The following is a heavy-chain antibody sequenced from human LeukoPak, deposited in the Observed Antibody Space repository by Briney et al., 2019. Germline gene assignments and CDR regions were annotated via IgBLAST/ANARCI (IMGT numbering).Heavy chain of an antibody. CDR2: INHSGST. V-gene: IGHV4-34*01. D-gene: IGHD3-10*01. J-gene: IGHJ4*02. CDR3: AREWRTVRGVMDY. CDR1: GGSFSGYY. Sequence: SETLSLTCAVYGGSFSGYYWSWIRQPPGKGLEWIGEINHSGSTNYNPSLKSRVTISVDTSKNQFSLKLSSVTAADTAVYYCAREWRTVRGVMDYWGQGTQVTVSS.